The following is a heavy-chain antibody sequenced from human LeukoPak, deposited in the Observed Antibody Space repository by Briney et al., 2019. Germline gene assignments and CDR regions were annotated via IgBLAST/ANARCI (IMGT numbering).Heavy chain of an antibody. V-gene: IGHV6-1*01. J-gene: IGHJ4*02. CDR1: GVSVSINTAA. Sequence: SRTLSLTCAISGVSVSINTAAWNWIRQSPSRGLEWLGRTYYRSKWYNDYAVSVKSRITINPDTSKNQFSLQLNSVTPEDTAVYYCARVLDVGPTYFDYWGQGTLVTVSS. D-gene: IGHD1-26*01. CDR2: TYYRSKWYN. CDR3: ARVLDVGPTYFDY.